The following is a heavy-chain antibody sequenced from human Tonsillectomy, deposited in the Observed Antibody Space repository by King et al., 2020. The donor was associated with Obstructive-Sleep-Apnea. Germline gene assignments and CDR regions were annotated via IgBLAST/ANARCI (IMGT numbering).Heavy chain of an antibody. CDR1: GFTFSSYW. Sequence: VQLVESGGGLVQPGGSLRLSCAASGFTFSSYWMTWVRQAPGKGLEWVANIKADGSEKYYVGSVKGRFNISRDNAKNSLYLQMNSLRVEDTAIYYCAKVKAVAGRFAFDIWGQGTMVTVSS. V-gene: IGHV3-7*01. J-gene: IGHJ3*02. CDR2: IKADGSEK. D-gene: IGHD6-19*01. CDR3: AKVKAVAGRFAFDI.